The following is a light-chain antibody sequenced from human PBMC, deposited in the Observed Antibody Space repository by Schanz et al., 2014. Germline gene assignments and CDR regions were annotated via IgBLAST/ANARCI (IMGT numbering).Light chain of an antibody. Sequence: EIVLTQSPGTLSLSPGERATLSCRASQTVMSAYFTWYQQKPGQAPRLLIYGASTRATGVPARFSGSGSGTYFTLYISSLQSEDVAVYYCQQYNNWLTTFGQGTRVEIK. CDR3: QQYNNWLTT. V-gene: IGKV3-15*01. J-gene: IGKJ1*01. CDR2: GAS. CDR1: QTVMSAY.